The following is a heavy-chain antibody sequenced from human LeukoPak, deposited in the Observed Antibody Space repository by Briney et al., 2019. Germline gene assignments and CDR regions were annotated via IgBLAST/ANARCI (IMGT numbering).Heavy chain of an antibody. Sequence: PGGSLRLSCSASGFTFSSYAMHWVRQAPGKGLEYVSAISSYGGSTYYTDSVKGRFTISRDNAKNSLYLQMNSLRAEDMAVYYCARGRYCSSTSCPVFDYWGQGTQVTVS. V-gene: IGHV3-64*04. D-gene: IGHD2-2*01. CDR3: ARGRYCSSTSCPVFDY. CDR1: GFTFSSYA. CDR2: ISSYGGST. J-gene: IGHJ4*02.